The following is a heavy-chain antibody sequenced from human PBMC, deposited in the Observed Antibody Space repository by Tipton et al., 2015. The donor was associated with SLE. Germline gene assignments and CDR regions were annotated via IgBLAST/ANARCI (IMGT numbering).Heavy chain of an antibody. CDR1: GFTFNTYW. Sequence: GSLRLSCIDSGFTFNTYWMSWVRQAPGKGLEWVANIKQDGSEKYYVDSVKGRFTISRDNAKNSLYLQMNSLRAEDTATYYCATSGFMYYYGMDVWGQGTTVTVSS. J-gene: IGHJ6*02. CDR3: ATSGFMYYYGMDV. CDR2: IKQDGSEK. V-gene: IGHV3-7*01. D-gene: IGHD3-10*01.